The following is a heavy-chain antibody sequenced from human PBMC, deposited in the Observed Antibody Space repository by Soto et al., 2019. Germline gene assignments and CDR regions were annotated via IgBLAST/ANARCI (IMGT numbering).Heavy chain of an antibody. CDR1: GGSFSGYY. V-gene: IGHV4-34*01. CDR2: INHSGST. Sequence: SETLSLACAVYGGSFSGYYWSWIRQPPGKGLEWIGEINHSGSTNYNPSLKSRVTISVDTSKNQFSLKLSSVTAADTAVYYCARGSRARRFDPWGQGTLVTVSS. CDR3: ARGSRARRFDP. J-gene: IGHJ5*02.